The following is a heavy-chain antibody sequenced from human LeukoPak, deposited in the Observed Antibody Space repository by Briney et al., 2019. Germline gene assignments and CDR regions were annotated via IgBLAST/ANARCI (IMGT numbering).Heavy chain of an antibody. D-gene: IGHD3-10*01. CDR1: GGSFIGYY. V-gene: IGHV4-34*01. Sequence: SETLSLTCAVYGGSFIGYYWSWIRQPPGKGLEWIGEINHSGSTNYNPSLKSRVTISVDTSKNQFSLKLSSVTAADTAVYYCARRRGLWFGESDLGYWGQGTLVTVSS. J-gene: IGHJ4*02. CDR3: ARRRGLWFGESDLGY. CDR2: INHSGST.